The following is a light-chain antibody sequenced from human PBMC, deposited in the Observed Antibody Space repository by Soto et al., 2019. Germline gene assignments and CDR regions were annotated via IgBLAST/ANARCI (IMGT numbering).Light chain of an antibody. J-gene: IGKJ1*01. Sequence: AIRMTQSPSSFSASTGDRVTITCRASQGISIYLAWYQQKPGKAPKLLIYAASTLQSGVPSRFSGRGAGTDFTLTLSCLQSEDFATYYCQQYYSYPRTFGQGTKVEIK. CDR2: AAS. V-gene: IGKV1-8*01. CDR3: QQYYSYPRT. CDR1: QGISIY.